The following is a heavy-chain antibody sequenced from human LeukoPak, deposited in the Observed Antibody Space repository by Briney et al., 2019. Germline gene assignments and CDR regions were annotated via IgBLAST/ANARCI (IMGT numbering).Heavy chain of an antibody. Sequence: GASVKVSCKASGYTFTSYGISWVRQAPGQGLEWMGWISAYNGNTNYAQKLQGRVTMTTDTSTSTAYMELRSLRSDDTAVYYCARDLLLVVPAAIGYWGQGTLVTVSS. CDR3: ARDLLLVVPAAIGY. CDR2: ISAYNGNT. J-gene: IGHJ4*02. D-gene: IGHD2-2*01. V-gene: IGHV1-18*01. CDR1: GYTFTSYG.